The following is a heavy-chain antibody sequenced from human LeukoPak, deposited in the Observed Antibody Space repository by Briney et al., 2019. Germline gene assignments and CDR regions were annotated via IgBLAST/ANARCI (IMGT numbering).Heavy chain of an antibody. Sequence: GGSLRLSCAASGFTFSSYGMHWVRQAPGKGLEWVAFIRYDGSNKCYADSVKGRFTISRDNSKNTLYLQMNSLRAEDTAVYYCAKRMTGYYKEFDYWGQGTLVTVSS. D-gene: IGHD3-9*01. CDR2: IRYDGSNK. V-gene: IGHV3-30*02. CDR3: AKRMTGYYKEFDY. CDR1: GFTFSSYG. J-gene: IGHJ4*02.